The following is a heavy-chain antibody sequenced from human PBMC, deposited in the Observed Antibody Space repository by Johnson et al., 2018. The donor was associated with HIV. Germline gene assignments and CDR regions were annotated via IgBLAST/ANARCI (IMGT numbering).Heavy chain of an antibody. V-gene: IGHV3-11*04. J-gene: IGHJ3*02. CDR2: ISRSGSTI. CDR1: GFTFSDYY. Sequence: QEQLVESGGGLVKPGGSLRLSCAASGFTFSDYYMTWIRQAPGKGLEWVSYISRSGSTIYYADSVKGRFTISRDNAKNSLYLQMNSLRAEDTAGYYCAKDRGSYYDSSGYLGDACDIWGQGTMVTVSS. CDR3: AKDRGSYYDSSGYLGDACDI. D-gene: IGHD3-22*01.